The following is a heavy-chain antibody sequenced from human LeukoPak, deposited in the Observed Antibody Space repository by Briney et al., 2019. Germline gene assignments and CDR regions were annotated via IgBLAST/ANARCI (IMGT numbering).Heavy chain of an antibody. Sequence: GASVKVSCKASGYTFTGYYMHWVRQAPGQGREWMGWINPNSGGTNYAQNFQGRVTMTRDTSISTAYMELSTLRSDDTAVYYCARAYQWLRLLVDYWGQGTLVTVSS. CDR1: GYTFTGYY. CDR3: ARAYQWLRLLVDY. V-gene: IGHV1-2*02. CDR2: INPNSGGT. J-gene: IGHJ4*02. D-gene: IGHD5-12*01.